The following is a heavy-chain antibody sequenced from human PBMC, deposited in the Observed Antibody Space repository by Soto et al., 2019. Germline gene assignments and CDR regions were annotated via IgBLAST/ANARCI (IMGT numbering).Heavy chain of an antibody. CDR3: ARDSGLVVIPADSAV. V-gene: IGHV3-48*02. J-gene: IGHJ6*02. Sequence: LRLSSAASGVTFSSYSLTWVRQARGKGLEWVSYISSSSSTIYYADPVKGRFTISSDNAKNSLYLHMNRLRDEDTAVYYCARDSGLVVIPADSAVSGQGTTVTVS. CDR1: GVTFSSYS. CDR2: ISSSSSTI. D-gene: IGHD2-2*01.